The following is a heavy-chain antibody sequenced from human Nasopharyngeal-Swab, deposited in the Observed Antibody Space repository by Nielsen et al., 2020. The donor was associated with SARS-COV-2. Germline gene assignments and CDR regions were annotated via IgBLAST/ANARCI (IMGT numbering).Heavy chain of an antibody. CDR2: MYPRDSDT. J-gene: IGHJ4*02. Sequence: GESLKISCKGSGYSFSSYWIGWVRQMPGKGLEWMGIMYPRDSDTRYSPSFQGQVTISADKSISTAYLQWSSLKASDTAMYYCATAYNGNYYWDYWGQGTLSPSPQ. CDR1: GYSFSSYW. D-gene: IGHD1-7*01. CDR3: ATAYNGNYYWDY. V-gene: IGHV5-51*01.